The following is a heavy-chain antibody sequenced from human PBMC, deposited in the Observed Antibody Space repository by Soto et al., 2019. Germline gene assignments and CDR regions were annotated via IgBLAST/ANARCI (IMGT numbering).Heavy chain of an antibody. D-gene: IGHD2-21*02. CDR3: ARDFPLEVTSTGRGYGMDV. J-gene: IGHJ6*02. CDR1: GFTFSSYS. Sequence: GGSLRLSCAASGFTFSSYSMNWVRQAPGKGLEWVSYISSSSSTIYYADSMRGRFTISRDNAKNSLYLQMNSLGDEDTAVYYCARDFPLEVTSTGRGYGMDVWGQGTTVTVSS. V-gene: IGHV3-48*02. CDR2: ISSSSSTI.